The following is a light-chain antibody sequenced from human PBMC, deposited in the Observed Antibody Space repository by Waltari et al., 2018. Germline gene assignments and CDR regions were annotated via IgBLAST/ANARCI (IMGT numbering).Light chain of an antibody. CDR1: QSITSN. V-gene: IGKV3-15*01. J-gene: IGKJ2*02. Sequence: VMTQFPATLSLSPGESATLFCRASQSITSNLAWYQQKPGQAPRLLMYGASIRAPGIPARVSGSGSGTEFTLTISSLQSEDFAVYYCHQYNNWPGNFGQGTKLEIK. CDR2: GAS. CDR3: HQYNNWPGN.